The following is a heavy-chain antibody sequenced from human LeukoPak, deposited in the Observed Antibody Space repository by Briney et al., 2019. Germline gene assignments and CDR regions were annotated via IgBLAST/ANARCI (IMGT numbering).Heavy chain of an antibody. Sequence: PGGSLRLSCSTSGFTSSSYGMHWVRQAPGKRPEWVSVISYDGSDKYYADSVKGRFTISRDNSKNTLDLQMNSLRVEDTALYHCVKDMGVREGYFDYWGQGTLVTVSS. D-gene: IGHD3-10*02. V-gene: IGHV3-30*18. J-gene: IGHJ4*02. CDR1: GFTSSSYG. CDR2: ISYDGSDK. CDR3: VKDMGVREGYFDY.